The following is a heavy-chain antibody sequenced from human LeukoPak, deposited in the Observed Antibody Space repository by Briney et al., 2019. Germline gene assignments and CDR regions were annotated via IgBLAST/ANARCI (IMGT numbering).Heavy chain of an antibody. Sequence: PGGSLRLSCAASGFTFNNYWMHWVRHAPGKGLVWVSRINSDESSTSYADSVKCRFTISRDNAKNTLDMQMNSLRAEDTAVYYCARVSSGSYFGYYYYYMDVWDKGTTATVYS. D-gene: IGHD1-26*01. V-gene: IGHV3-74*01. CDR3: ARVSSGSYFGYYYYYMDV. CDR1: GFTFNNYW. J-gene: IGHJ6*03. CDR2: INSDESST.